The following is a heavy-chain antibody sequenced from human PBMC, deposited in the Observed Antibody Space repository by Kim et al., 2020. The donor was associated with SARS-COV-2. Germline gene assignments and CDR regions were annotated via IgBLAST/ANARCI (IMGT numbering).Heavy chain of an antibody. J-gene: IGHJ6*02. Sequence: GGSLRLSCAASGFTFSSYAMSWVRQAPGKGLEWVSAISGSGGSTYYADSVKGRFTISRDNSKNTLYLQMNSLRAEDTAVYYCAKDILTGYQTRFGMDVWGQGTTVTVSS. CDR3: AKDILTGYQTRFGMDV. V-gene: IGHV3-23*01. D-gene: IGHD3-9*01. CDR1: GFTFSSYA. CDR2: ISGSGGST.